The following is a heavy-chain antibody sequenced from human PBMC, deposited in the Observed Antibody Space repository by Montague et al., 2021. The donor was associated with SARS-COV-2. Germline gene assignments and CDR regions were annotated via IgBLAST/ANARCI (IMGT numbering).Heavy chain of an antibody. J-gene: IGHJ4*02. CDR2: INHSGST. V-gene: IGHV4-34*01. D-gene: IGHD3-9*01. CDR3: ARGLAELRYFDWYHYYFDY. Sequence: SETLSLTCAVYGGSFSGYYWSWIRQPPGKGLEWIGEINHSGSTNYNPSLKSRVTISVGTSKNQFSLKLSSVNAADTAVYYCARGLAELRYFDWYHYYFDYWGQGTLVTVSS. CDR1: GGSFSGYY.